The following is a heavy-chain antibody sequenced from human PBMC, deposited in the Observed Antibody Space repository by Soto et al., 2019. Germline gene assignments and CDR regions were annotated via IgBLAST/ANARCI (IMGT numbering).Heavy chain of an antibody. CDR1: GYTFTSYG. Sequence: ASVKVSCKASGYTFTSYGISWVRQAPGQGLEWMGWINANNGGAGSAQQFQGRVTVTRDTSITTVYMELSNLRSDDTAVYYCAREGGSETLQPSYNWFDTWGQGTLVTVS. CDR2: INANNGGA. V-gene: IGHV1-2*02. CDR3: AREGGSETLQPSYNWFDT. D-gene: IGHD6-25*01. J-gene: IGHJ5*02.